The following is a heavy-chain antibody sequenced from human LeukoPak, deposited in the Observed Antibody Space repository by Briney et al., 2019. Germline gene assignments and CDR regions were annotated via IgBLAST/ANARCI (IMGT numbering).Heavy chain of an antibody. Sequence: PSETLSLTCTVSGGSISSYYWSWIRQPPGKGLEWIGYIYYSGSTNYNPSLKSRVTISVDTSKNQFSLKLSSVTAADTAVYYCARTAPQRSWRVGVDYWGQGTLVTVSS. D-gene: IGHD6-13*01. CDR2: IYYSGST. V-gene: IGHV4-59*01. J-gene: IGHJ4*02. CDR3: ARTAPQRSWRVGVDY. CDR1: GGSISSYY.